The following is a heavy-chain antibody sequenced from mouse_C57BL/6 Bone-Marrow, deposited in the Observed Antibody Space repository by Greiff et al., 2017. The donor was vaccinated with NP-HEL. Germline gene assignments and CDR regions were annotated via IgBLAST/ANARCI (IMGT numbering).Heavy chain of an antibody. D-gene: IGHD2-4*01. J-gene: IGHJ3*01. Sequence: DVKLVESGAELVRPGASVKLSCTASGFNIKDDYMHWVKQRPEQGLEWIGWIDPENGDTEYASKFQGKATITADTSSNTAYLQLSSLTSEDTAVYYCTTWRDYDAWFAYWGQGTLVTVSA. CDR1: GFNIKDDY. CDR3: TTWRDYDAWFAY. CDR2: IDPENGDT. V-gene: IGHV14-4*01.